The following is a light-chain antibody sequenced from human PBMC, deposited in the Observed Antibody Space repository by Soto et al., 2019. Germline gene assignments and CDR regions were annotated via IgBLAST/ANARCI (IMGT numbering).Light chain of an antibody. CDR1: SSDIGSYDL. V-gene: IGLV2-23*02. J-gene: IGLJ1*01. Sequence: QSFLTQPASVSGSPGQSITISCTGTSSDIGSYDLVSWYQQHPGTAPKLIIYEVTKRPSGVSTRFSGSKSGNTASLTISGLQAVDEADYYCCSFADLTYVFGTGTKVTVL. CDR2: EVT. CDR3: CSFADLTYV.